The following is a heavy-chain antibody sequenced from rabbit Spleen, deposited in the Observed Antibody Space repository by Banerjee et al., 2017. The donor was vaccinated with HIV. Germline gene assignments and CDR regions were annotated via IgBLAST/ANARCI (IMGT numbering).Heavy chain of an antibody. J-gene: IGHJ6*01. CDR1: GFSFSNNYY. D-gene: IGHD8-1*01. V-gene: IGHV1S40*01. Sequence: QSLEESGGDLVKPGASLTLTCTASGFSFSNNYYMCWVRQAPGKGLEWISCIDGSSSGFTYSATWAKGRFTISKTSSTTVTLQMTSLTVADTATYFCARDSGTSFSSYGMDLWGPGTLVTVS. CDR3: ARDSGTSFSSYGMDL. CDR2: IDGSSSGFT.